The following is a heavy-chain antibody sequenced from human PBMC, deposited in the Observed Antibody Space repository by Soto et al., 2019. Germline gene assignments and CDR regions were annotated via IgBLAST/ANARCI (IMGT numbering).Heavy chain of an antibody. CDR1: GFTFSSYA. D-gene: IGHD2-15*01. CDR3: AKEAPVAYFDF. CDR2: ISGDATKT. V-gene: IGHV3-23*01. J-gene: IGHJ4*02. Sequence: EVQLLESGGGLIQPGGSLRLSCAASGFTFSSYAMSWVRQAPGKGLDWVSTISGDATKTYYAESVKGRFTISRDNSKNTLYLQMNSLRVEDTVVYFCAKEAPVAYFDFWGKGTLVAVSS.